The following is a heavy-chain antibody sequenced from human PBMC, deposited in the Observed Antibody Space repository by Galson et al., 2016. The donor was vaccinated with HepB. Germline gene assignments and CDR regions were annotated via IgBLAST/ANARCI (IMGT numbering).Heavy chain of an antibody. J-gene: IGHJ3*01. CDR3: AREGIWELGPTPDAFDF. Sequence: SLRLSCAASGFTFSSHAMAWVRQAPGKGLEWVAVIWNDGSNKYYADSVKGRFTISRDNPKNTLYLQMNSLSAEDTAVYYCAREGIWELGPTPDAFDFWGRGTIVTGS. D-gene: IGHD1-7*01. CDR2: IWNDGSNK. V-gene: IGHV3-33*08. CDR1: GFTFSSHA.